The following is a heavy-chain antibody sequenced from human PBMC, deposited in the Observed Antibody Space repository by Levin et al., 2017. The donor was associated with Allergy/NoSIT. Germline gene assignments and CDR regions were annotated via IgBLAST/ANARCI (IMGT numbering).Heavy chain of an antibody. CDR2: ISNDGGNK. CDR1: GFTFSGHA. V-gene: IGHV3-30-3*01. Sequence: GESLKISCAASGFTFSGHAMHWVRQAPGKGLEWVAVISNDGGNKYYADFVKGRFTISRDNSKNTLYLQMNSLRPDDTAVYYCAGEEESDPWGQGTLVTVSS. CDR3: AGEEESDP. J-gene: IGHJ5*02.